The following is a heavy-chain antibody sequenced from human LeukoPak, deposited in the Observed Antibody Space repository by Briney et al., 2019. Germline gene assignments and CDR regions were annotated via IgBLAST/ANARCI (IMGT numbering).Heavy chain of an antibody. Sequence: GGSLRLSCAASGFTFSSYSMNWVRQAPGKGLEWVAVISYDGSNKYYADSVKGRFTISRDTSKSTLYLQLNSLRAEDTAVYYCARDHIPMVRENWFDPWGQGTLVTVSS. CDR3: ARDHIPMVRENWFDP. CDR2: ISYDGSNK. V-gene: IGHV3-30*03. D-gene: IGHD3-10*01. CDR1: GFTFSSYS. J-gene: IGHJ5*02.